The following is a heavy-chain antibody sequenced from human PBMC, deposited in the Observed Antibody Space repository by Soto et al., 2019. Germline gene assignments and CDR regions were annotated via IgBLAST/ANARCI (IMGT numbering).Heavy chain of an antibody. V-gene: IGHV1-24*01. Sequence: GASVKVSCKVSGYTLTELSMHWVRQAPGKGLEWMGGFDPEDGETIYAQKFQGRVTMTEDTSTDTAYMELSSLRSEDTAVYYCATEGGVYGAPAAFDIWGQGTMVTVSS. CDR2: FDPEDGET. CDR1: GYTLTELS. D-gene: IGHD4-17*01. CDR3: ATEGGVYGAPAAFDI. J-gene: IGHJ3*02.